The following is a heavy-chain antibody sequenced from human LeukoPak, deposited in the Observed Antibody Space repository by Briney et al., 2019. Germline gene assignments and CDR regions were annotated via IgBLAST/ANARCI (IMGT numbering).Heavy chain of an antibody. CDR2: IWYDGSNK. J-gene: IGHJ3*02. CDR3: ARDGTEGGDFLSLAFDI. CDR1: GFTFSSYG. V-gene: IGHV3-33*01. D-gene: IGHD2-21*02. Sequence: PGGSLRLSCAASGFTFSSYGMHWVRQAPGKGLEWVAVIWYDGSNKYYADSVKGRFTISRDNSKNTLYLQMNSLRAEDTAVYYCARDGTEGGDFLSLAFDIWGQGTMVTVSS.